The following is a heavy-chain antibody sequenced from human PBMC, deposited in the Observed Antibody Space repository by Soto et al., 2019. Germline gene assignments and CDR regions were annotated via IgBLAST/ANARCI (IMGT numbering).Heavy chain of an antibody. CDR1: GFTFSSYA. V-gene: IGHV3-23*01. CDR3: KRDVVASSPPGADY. D-gene: IGHD2-2*01. CDR2: IKAGGDDT. Sequence: EVQLLGSGGGLVRPGGSLRLSCAASGFTFSSYAVSWVRQTPGKGLEWVSAIKAGGDDTYYADSVKGRFTISRDNSKNILYLQMNSLTGEDTAMYYCKRDVVASSPPGADYWGQGTLVTVSS. J-gene: IGHJ4*02.